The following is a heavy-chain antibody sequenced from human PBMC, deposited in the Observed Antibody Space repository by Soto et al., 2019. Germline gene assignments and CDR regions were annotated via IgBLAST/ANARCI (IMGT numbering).Heavy chain of an antibody. D-gene: IGHD2-21*01. V-gene: IGHV4-30-2*01. CDR3: ARGNVVAIDY. CDR2: IYHSGST. J-gene: IGHJ4*02. CDR1: GGSISSGGYS. Sequence: SETLSLTCAVSGGSISSGGYSWSWIRQPPGNGLEWIGYIYHSGSTYYNPSLKSRVTISVDRSKNQFSLKLSSVTAADTAVYYCARGNVVAIDYRGQGTLVTVSS.